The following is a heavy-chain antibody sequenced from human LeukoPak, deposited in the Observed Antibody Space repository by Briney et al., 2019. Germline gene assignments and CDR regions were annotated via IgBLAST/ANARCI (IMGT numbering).Heavy chain of an antibody. Sequence: SETLSLTCIVSRDSIRSYYWSWIRQPPEKGLEWIGNIYNSGSTKYNPSLKTRVTISLDTSNNQFSLKLNSVTAADTAVYYCARQTYDGDSDYRPQGTLV. V-gene: IGHV4-59*08. CDR1: RDSIRSYY. CDR2: IYNSGST. CDR3: ARQTYDGDSDY. D-gene: IGHD4-17*01. J-gene: IGHJ4*02.